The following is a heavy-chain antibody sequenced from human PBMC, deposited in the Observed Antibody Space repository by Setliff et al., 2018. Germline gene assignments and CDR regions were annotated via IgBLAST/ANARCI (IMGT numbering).Heavy chain of an antibody. V-gene: IGHV4-59*11. CDR3: ARMSGFQYIDV. D-gene: IGHD3-3*01. J-gene: IGHJ6*03. Sequence: SETLSLTCTVSGGSIGPHYWSWIRQAPGKGLEWIGHIFYSDTAKYNPSLESRAIMSVDASKNQISLKLNSVTAADTAVYYCARMSGFQYIDVWGKGTTVTISS. CDR2: IFYSDTA. CDR1: GGSIGPHY.